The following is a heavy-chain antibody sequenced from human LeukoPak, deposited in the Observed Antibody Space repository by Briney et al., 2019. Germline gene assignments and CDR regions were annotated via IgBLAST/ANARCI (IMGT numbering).Heavy chain of an antibody. Sequence: GGSLRLSCAASGLTLTNTWMRWVRQAPGKGPEWVGRIRSKTDGGTADYGAPVKGRFTISRDDSENTMHLQMNSLKSEDTAVYYCVYSSGYWASDVWGQGTMVTVSS. D-gene: IGHD3-22*01. V-gene: IGHV3-15*01. CDR1: GLTLTNTW. CDR3: VYSSGYWASDV. J-gene: IGHJ3*01. CDR2: IRSKTDGGTA.